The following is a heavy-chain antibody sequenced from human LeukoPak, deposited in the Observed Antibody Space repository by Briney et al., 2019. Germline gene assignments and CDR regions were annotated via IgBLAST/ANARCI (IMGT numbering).Heavy chain of an antibody. CDR3: VANVYAIQPY. CDR2: IIPIFGTA. V-gene: IGHV1-69*13. D-gene: IGHD2-8*01. J-gene: IGHJ4*02. Sequence: ASVKVSCKASGGTFSSYAISWVRQAPGQGLEWMGGIIPIFGTANYAQKFQGRVTITADESTSTAYMELSSLRSEDTAVYYCVANVYAIQPYWGQGTLVTVSS. CDR1: GGTFSSYA.